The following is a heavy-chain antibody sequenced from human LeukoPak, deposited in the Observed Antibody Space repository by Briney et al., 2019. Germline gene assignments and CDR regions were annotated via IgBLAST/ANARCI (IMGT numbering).Heavy chain of an antibody. J-gene: IGHJ3*02. V-gene: IGHV4-39*07. CDR2: FHYSGST. CDR1: GGSISSRSYY. Sequence: SETLSLTCSVSGGSISSRSYYWGWIRQPPGKGLEWIGSFHYSGSTYYNPSLKSRVTISEDTSKNQFSLKLSSVTAADTAVYYCARVMIVVGLDAFDIWGQGTMVTVSS. CDR3: ARVMIVVGLDAFDI. D-gene: IGHD3-22*01.